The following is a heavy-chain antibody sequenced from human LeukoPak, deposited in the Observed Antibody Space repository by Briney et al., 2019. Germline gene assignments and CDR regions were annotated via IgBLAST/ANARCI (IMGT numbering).Heavy chain of an antibody. CDR3: ARGEVVTASLPDYFYYYMDV. J-gene: IGHJ6*03. CDR1: GFTVSSNY. CDR2: IYSDGST. D-gene: IGHD2-21*02. Sequence: PGGSLRLSCAASGFTVSSNYMSWVHQAPGKGLEWVSIIYSDGSTYYADSVKGRFTISRDNSKNTLYLQMNSLRAEDTAVYYCARGEVVTASLPDYFYYYMDVWGKGTTVTISS. V-gene: IGHV3-66*01.